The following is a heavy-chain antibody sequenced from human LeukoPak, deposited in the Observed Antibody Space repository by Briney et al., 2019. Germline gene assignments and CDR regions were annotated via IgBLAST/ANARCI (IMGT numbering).Heavy chain of an antibody. CDR3: ARDLLYSNYRSN. J-gene: IGHJ4*02. D-gene: IGHD4-11*01. CDR2: ISYDGSNK. Sequence: GGSLRLSCAASGFTFSSYAMHWVRQAPGKGLEWVAVISYDGSNKYYADSVKGRFTISRDNAKNSLYLQMNSLRAEDTAVYYCARDLLYSNYRSNWGQGTLVTVSS. CDR1: GFTFSSYA. V-gene: IGHV3-30-3*01.